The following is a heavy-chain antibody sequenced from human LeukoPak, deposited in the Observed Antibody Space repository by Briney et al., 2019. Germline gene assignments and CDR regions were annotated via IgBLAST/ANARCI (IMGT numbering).Heavy chain of an antibody. CDR3: AKDGTAMVLAGGDFDY. CDR1: GFTFDDYT. J-gene: IGHJ4*02. V-gene: IGHV3-43*01. CDR2: ISWDGGST. Sequence: PGGSLRLSCAASGFTFDDYTMHWVRQAPGKGLEWVSLISWDGGSTYYADSVKGRFTISRDNSKNSLYLQMNSLRTEDTALYYCAKDGTAMVLAGGDFDYWGQGTLVTVSS. D-gene: IGHD5-18*01.